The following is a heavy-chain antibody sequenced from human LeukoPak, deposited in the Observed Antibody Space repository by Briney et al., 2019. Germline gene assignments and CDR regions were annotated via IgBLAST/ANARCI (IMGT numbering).Heavy chain of an antibody. CDR2: INHSGST. V-gene: IGHV4-34*01. Sequence: SETLSLTCAVYGGSFSGYYWSWIRQPPGKGLEWIGEINHSGSTNYNPSLKSRVTISVDTSKNQFSLKLSSVTAADTAVYYCARGRRDNWFDPWGQGTLVIVSS. J-gene: IGHJ5*02. CDR1: GGSFSGYY. CDR3: ARGRRDNWFDP.